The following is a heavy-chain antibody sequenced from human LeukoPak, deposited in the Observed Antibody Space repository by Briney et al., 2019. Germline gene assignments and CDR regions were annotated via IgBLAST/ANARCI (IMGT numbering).Heavy chain of an antibody. Sequence: SETLSLTCTVSGGSISSSSYFWGWIRQPPGKGLQWIGSIFYSGSTYYNPSLKSRVTISLATSKNQISLRVDSVTAADTAVYYCVRVGSPVLPAAYRWFDPWGQGALVTVSS. CDR1: GGSISSSSYF. D-gene: IGHD2-2*01. V-gene: IGHV4-39*07. J-gene: IGHJ5*02. CDR3: VRVGSPVLPAAYRWFDP. CDR2: IFYSGST.